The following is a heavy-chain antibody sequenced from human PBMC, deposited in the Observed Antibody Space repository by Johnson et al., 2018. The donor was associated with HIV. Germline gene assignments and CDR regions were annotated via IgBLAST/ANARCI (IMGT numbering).Heavy chain of an antibody. CDR3: AKASTPTMIVVVISAFDV. V-gene: IGHV3-30*18. CDR1: GFTFSSYD. J-gene: IGHJ3*01. CDR2: ISHDGGTN. D-gene: IGHD3-22*01. Sequence: QVQLVESGGGVVQPGRSLRLSCAASGFTFSSYDMHWVRQAPGKGLEWVSFISHDGGTNHYADSVKGRFTISRDNSKNTLFLQLNSLGAEDTAVYYCAKASTPTMIVVVISAFDVWGQGTKVTVSS.